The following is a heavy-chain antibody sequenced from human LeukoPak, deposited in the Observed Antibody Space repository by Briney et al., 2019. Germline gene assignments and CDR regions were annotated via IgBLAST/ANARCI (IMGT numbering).Heavy chain of an antibody. CDR3: AREDFYGSGSYLDY. J-gene: IGHJ4*02. CDR2: IYSGGST. V-gene: IGHV3-53*01. D-gene: IGHD3-10*01. CDR1: GFTVSSNY. Sequence: PGGSLGLSCAASGFTVSSNYMSWVRQAPGKGLEWVSVIYSGGSTYYADSVKGRFTISRDNSKNTLYLQMNSLRAEDTAVYYCAREDFYGSGSYLDYWGQGTLVTVSS.